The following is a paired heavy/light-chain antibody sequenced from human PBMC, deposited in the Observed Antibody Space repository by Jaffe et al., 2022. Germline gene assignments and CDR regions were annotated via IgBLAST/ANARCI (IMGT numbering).Heavy chain of an antibody. D-gene: IGHD3-16*02. CDR2: IRYDGSNK. CDR1: GFTFSSYG. V-gene: IGHV3-30*02. J-gene: IGHJ4*02. CDR3: AKDHPNDGYYDYIWGSYRYTARFDY. Sequence: QVQLVESGGGVVQPGGSLRLSCAASGFTFSSYGMHWVRQAPGKGLEWVAFIRYDGSNKYYADSVKGRFTISRDNSKNTLYLQMNSLRAEDTAVYYCAKDHPNDGYYDYIWGSYRYTARFDYWGQGTLVTVSS.
Light chain of an antibody. Sequence: NFMLTQPHSVSESPGKTVTISCTRSSGSIASNYVQWYQQRPGSSPTTVIYEDNQRPSGVPDRFSGSIDSSSNSASLTISGLKTEDEADYYCQSYDSSNAVFGGGTQLTVL. CDR2: EDN. CDR3: QSYDSSNAV. J-gene: IGLJ7*01. V-gene: IGLV6-57*01. CDR1: SGSIASNY.